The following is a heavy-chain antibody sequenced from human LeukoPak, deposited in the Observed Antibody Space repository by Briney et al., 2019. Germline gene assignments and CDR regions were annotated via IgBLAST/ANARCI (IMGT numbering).Heavy chain of an antibody. D-gene: IGHD3-10*01. CDR2: ISGSGGST. J-gene: IGHJ4*02. CDR3: AKDPRPDYYGSGYYFDY. Sequence: GGSLRLSCAASGFTFSSYAMSWVRQAPGKGLEWVSAISGSGGSTYYADSVKGRFTISRDNSENTLCLQMNSLRAEDTAVYYCAKDPRPDYYGSGYYFDYWGQGTLVTVSS. CDR1: GFTFSSYA. V-gene: IGHV3-23*01.